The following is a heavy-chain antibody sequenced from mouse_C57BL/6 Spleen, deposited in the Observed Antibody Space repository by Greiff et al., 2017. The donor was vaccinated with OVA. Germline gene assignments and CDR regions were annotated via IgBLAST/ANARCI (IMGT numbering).Heavy chain of an antibody. V-gene: IGHV1-55*01. Sequence: QVQLQQPGAELVKPGASVKMSCKASGYTFTSYWITWVKQRPGQGLEWIGDIYPGSGSTNYNEKFKSKATLTVDTSSSTAYMQLSSLTSEDSAVYYCASLITTVVATRGFDYWGQGTTLTVSS. CDR1: GYTFTSYW. D-gene: IGHD1-1*01. J-gene: IGHJ2*01. CDR2: IYPGSGST. CDR3: ASLITTVVATRGFDY.